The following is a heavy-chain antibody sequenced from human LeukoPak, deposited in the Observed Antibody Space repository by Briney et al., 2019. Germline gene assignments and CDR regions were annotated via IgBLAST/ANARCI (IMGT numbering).Heavy chain of an antibody. CDR2: ISSGGGST. CDR3: ASSRGSYLNDAFDI. D-gene: IGHD1-26*01. V-gene: IGHV3-23*01. J-gene: IGHJ3*02. CDR1: GFTFSSYA. Sequence: GGSLRLSCAASGFTFSSYAMSWVRQAPGKGLEWVSSISSGGGSTYYADSVKGRFTISRDNSKNTLYLQMNSLRAEDAAVYYCASSRGSYLNDAFDIWGQGTMVTVSS.